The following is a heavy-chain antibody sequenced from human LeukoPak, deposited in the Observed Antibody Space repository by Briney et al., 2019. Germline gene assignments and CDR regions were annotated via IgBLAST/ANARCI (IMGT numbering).Heavy chain of an antibody. J-gene: IGHJ4*02. CDR1: GGSISSSSYY. V-gene: IGHV4-39*01. CDR2: IYYSGST. Sequence: SETLSLTCTVSGGSISSSSYYWGWIRQPPGKGLEWIGSIYYSGSTYYNPSLKSRVTRSVDTSNNQFALKLSSVTAGDTAVYYCARHTYYYDSSGYYYFDYWGQGTLVTVSS. D-gene: IGHD3-22*01. CDR3: ARHTYYYDSSGYYYFDY.